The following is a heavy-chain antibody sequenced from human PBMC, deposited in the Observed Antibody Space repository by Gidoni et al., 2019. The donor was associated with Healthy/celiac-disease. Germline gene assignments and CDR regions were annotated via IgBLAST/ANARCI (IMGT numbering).Heavy chain of an antibody. D-gene: IGHD3-22*01. CDR3: ASKVYYDSSGYYFGY. J-gene: IGHJ4*02. Sequence: EVQLVEAGGGLVNRCGSLRLGCAASGFSFSSYSMTWVRQAPGKGLEWVSSISSSSSYIYYADSVKGRFTISRDNAKNALYLEMNSLRAEDTAVYYCASKVYYDSSGYYFGYWGQGTLVTVSS. CDR1: GFSFSSYS. V-gene: IGHV3-21*01. CDR2: ISSSSSYI.